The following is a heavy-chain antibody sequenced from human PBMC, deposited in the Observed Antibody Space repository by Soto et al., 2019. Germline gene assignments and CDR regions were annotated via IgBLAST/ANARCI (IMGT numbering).Heavy chain of an antibody. D-gene: IGHD3-22*01. CDR2: ISGSGGST. Sequence: GGSLRLSCSASGFTFSSYAMSWVRQAPGKGLEWVSAISGSGGSTYYADSVKGRFTISRDNSKNTLYLQMNSLRAEDTAVYYCAGHTYYYDSSGLPWGQGTLVTVSS. J-gene: IGHJ5*02. V-gene: IGHV3-23*01. CDR1: GFTFSSYA. CDR3: AGHTYYYDSSGLP.